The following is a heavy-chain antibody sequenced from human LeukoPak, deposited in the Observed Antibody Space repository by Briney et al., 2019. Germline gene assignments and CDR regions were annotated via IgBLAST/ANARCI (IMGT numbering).Heavy chain of an antibody. CDR3: ARDLMWLVDY. D-gene: IGHD6-19*01. CDR1: GFIFIDYD. V-gene: IGHV3-30*04. Sequence: GGSLRLSCAASGFIFIDYDFHWVRQAPGKGLEWLAYISKDAAFMFYADSVRGRFTVSRDNSKGTVYLQLNSLRAEDTALYYCARDLMWLVDYWGQGTLVTVSS. J-gene: IGHJ4*02. CDR2: ISKDAAFM.